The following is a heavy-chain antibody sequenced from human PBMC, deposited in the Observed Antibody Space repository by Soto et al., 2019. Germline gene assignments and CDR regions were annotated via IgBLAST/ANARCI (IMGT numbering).Heavy chain of an antibody. J-gene: IGHJ6*02. CDR2: TYYRSKWYN. V-gene: IGHV6-1*01. Sequence: SQTLSLTCAISGDSVSSNSAAWNWIRQSPSRGLEWLRRTYYRSKWYNDYAVSVKSRISINPDTSTSTAYMDLRSLRSDDTAVYYCARDQGITTFGVYSMYYYGMDVWGQGTTVTVSS. CDR1: GDSVSSNSAA. D-gene: IGHD3-3*01. CDR3: ARDQGITTFGVYSMYYYGMDV.